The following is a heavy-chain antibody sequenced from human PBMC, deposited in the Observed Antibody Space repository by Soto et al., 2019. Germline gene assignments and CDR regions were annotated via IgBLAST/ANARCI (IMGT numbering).Heavy chain of an antibody. CDR3: ARDVYMITFHLTRETDAFDI. V-gene: IGHV1-18*01. D-gene: IGHD3-16*01. CDR1: GYTFTSNC. Sequence: ASAKLSSKASGYTFTSNCLSWARQDPGQGLEWMGWISAYNGNTNYAQKLQGRVTMTTDTSTRTAYMELRSLRSDDTAVYYCARDVYMITFHLTRETDAFDIWGQGTMVTVSS. CDR2: ISAYNGNT. J-gene: IGHJ3*02.